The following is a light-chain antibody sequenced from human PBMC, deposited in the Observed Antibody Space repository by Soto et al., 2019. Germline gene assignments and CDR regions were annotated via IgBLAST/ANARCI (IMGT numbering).Light chain of an antibody. J-gene: IGLJ1*01. CDR1: SSDVGGYNY. Sequence: QSALTQPPSVSESPGQSITLSCTGTSSDVGGYNYVSWYQQHPGKAPKLMIYDVSNRPSGVSNRFSGSKSGNTASLTISGLQAGDEADYYCSSYTSSSTNVFGTGTKVPVL. CDR2: DVS. V-gene: IGLV2-14*01. CDR3: SSYTSSSTNV.